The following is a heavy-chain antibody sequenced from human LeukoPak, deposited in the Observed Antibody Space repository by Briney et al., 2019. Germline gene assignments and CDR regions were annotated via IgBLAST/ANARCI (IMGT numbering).Heavy chain of an antibody. CDR2: ISSSSSTI. CDR1: GFTFSSYS. D-gene: IGHD2-21*02. CDR3: TTLAGIVVVTAIRSAATY. J-gene: IGHJ4*02. Sequence: SGGSLRLSCAASGFTFSSYSMNWVRQAPGKGLEWVSYISSSSSTIYYADSVKGRFTISRDNAKNSLYLQMNSLKTEDTAVYYCTTLAGIVVVTAIRSAATYWGQGTLVTVSS. V-gene: IGHV3-48*01.